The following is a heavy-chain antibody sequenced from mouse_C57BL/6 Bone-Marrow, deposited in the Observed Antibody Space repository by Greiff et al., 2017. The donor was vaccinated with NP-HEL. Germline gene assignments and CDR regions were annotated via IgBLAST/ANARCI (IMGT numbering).Heavy chain of an antibody. J-gene: IGHJ3*01. D-gene: IGHD4-1*02. V-gene: IGHV5-4*01. CDR3: ASQLGRAWFAY. CDR1: GFTFSSYG. CDR2: ISAGGSYT. Sequence: EVQLVESGGDLVKPGGSLKLSCAASGFTFSSYGMSWVRQTPEKRLEWVATISAGGSYTYYPDNVKGRFTIARDNAKNTLYLQMSHLKSEDTAMYYCASQLGRAWFAYWGQGTLVTVSA.